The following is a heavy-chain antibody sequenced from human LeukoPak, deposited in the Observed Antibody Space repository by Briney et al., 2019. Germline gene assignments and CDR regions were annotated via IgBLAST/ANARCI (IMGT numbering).Heavy chain of an antibody. CDR3: ARGRWGSGYYFDY. CDR2: IKQDGTDK. D-gene: IGHD6-25*01. CDR1: GFTFSSFW. V-gene: IGHV3-7*01. J-gene: IGHJ4*02. Sequence: GGSLRLSCAASGFTFSSFWMTWVRQAPGKRLEYVANIKQDGTDKYYVGSVKGRFTISRDNAKNSLYLQMSSLRAEDTAAYYCARGRWGSGYYFDYWGQGTLVTVSS.